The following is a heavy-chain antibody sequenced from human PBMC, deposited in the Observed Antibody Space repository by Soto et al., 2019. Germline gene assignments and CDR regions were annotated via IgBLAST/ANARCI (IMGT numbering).Heavy chain of an antibody. V-gene: IGHV1-18*01. J-gene: IGHJ6*03. CDR1: GYTFTSYG. CDR3: ARLYYDFWSGYYTGYYYYMDV. D-gene: IGHD3-3*01. Sequence: ASVKVSCKASGYTFTSYGISWVRQAPGQGLEWKGWIRAYNDNTNYAQKLQGKVTMTTDTSTSTAYKELRSLRSDDTAVYYCARLYYDFWSGYYTGYYYYMDVWGKGTTVTVSS. CDR2: IRAYNDNT.